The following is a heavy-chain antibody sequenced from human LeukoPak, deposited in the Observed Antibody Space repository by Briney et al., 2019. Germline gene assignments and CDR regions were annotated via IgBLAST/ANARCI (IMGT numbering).Heavy chain of an antibody. V-gene: IGHV3-53*01. CDR1: GFSVSSDY. CDR2: LYSGGST. CDR3: ARYHTALNY. D-gene: IGHD5-18*01. J-gene: IGHJ4*02. Sequence: PGGSLRLSCVAPGFSVSSDYMTWVRQAPGKGLEWVSDLYSGGSTYYADSVKGRFTISRDNSKNTLYLQMNNLRVEDTAVYYCARYHTALNYWGQGTLVTASS.